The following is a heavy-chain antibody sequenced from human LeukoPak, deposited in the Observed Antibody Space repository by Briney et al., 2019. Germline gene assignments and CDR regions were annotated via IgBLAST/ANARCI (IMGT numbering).Heavy chain of an antibody. CDR3: AGFGGNSF. CDR2: ISSSGTT. D-gene: IGHD4-23*01. CDR1: GFSVSNNH. J-gene: IGHJ4*02. V-gene: IGHV3-66*01. Sequence: GGSLRLSCAASGFSVSNNHVTWVRQAPGKGLGWVSVISSSGTTYYADSVKGRLTISRDNSKNTVYLQMNSLRAEDTAVYYCAGFGGNSFWGPGTLVTVSS.